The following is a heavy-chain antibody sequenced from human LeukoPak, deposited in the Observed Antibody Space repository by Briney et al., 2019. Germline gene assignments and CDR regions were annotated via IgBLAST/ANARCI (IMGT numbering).Heavy chain of an antibody. Sequence: PGGSLRLSCAGSGLTFLGYSMNWLRQAPEKGLEWLSSIGIQNNTYYADSVKGRFIISRDNSKNLVYLQMNSLRVDDTAFYYCARGPAAIPNWFDSWGLGTRVIVAS. CDR3: ARGPAAIPNWFDS. CDR2: IGIQNNT. CDR1: GLTFLGYS. J-gene: IGHJ5*01. D-gene: IGHD2-2*02. V-gene: IGHV3-69-1*02.